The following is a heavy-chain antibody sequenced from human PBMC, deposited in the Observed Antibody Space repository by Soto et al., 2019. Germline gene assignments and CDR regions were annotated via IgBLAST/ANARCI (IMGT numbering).Heavy chain of an antibody. J-gene: IGHJ1*01. V-gene: IGHV2-5*02. CDR2: IYWDDDK. D-gene: IGHD3-3*01. CDR1: GFSLTTSGVG. Sequence: QIILKESGPTLVKPTQTLTLTCTFSGFSLTTSGVGVGWIRQPPGKALEWLAVIYWDDDKRYSPSLKSRLTITKDTSKNQVVLTMTNMDPVDTATYYCAHGVGSGNSAYFHHWGQGTLVTVSS. CDR3: AHGVGSGNSAYFHH.